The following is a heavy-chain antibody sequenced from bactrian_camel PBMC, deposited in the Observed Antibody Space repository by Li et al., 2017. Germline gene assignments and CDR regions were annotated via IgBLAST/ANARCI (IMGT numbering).Heavy chain of an antibody. D-gene: IGHD6*01. CDR2: INRGHGVP. J-gene: IGHJ4*01. Sequence: VQLVESGGGSVQAGGSLRLSCAVSGYTYSRHCISWFRQIPGKERERVPTINRGHGVPYIADSVKGRFTLSRDDAKNTVYLQMNSLNPEDTAIYYCAARNLAAATWYEGYNYWGQGTQVTVS. V-gene: IGHV3S40*01. CDR3: AARNLAAATWYEGYNY. CDR1: GYTYSRHC.